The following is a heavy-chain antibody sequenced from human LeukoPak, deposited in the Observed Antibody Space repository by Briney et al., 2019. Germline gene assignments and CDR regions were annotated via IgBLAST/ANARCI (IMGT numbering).Heavy chain of an antibody. CDR3: ARSTDSWTNYYGMDV. V-gene: IGHV3-74*01. D-gene: IGHD3/OR15-3a*01. CDR1: GFTFSSYW. Sequence: GGSLRLSCAASGFTFSSYWMHWARQAPGKGLVWVSRINSDETRTNFADSVKGRFTISRDNAKNTLYLQMNSLRAEDTAVYYCARSTDSWTNYYGMDVWGQGTTVTVSS. J-gene: IGHJ6*02. CDR2: INSDETRT.